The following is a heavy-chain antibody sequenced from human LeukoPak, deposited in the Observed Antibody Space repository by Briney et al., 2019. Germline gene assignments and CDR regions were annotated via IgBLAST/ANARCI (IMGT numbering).Heavy chain of an antibody. CDR3: ARVRTEWYIDL. Sequence: GGSLRLSCAGSGFIFNSHWMTWVRQAPGMGLEWVSNIRQDGDEKFYADSVRGRFTISRDNAKNSLYLHLNSLRAEDTAIYYCARVRTEWYIDLWGRGTLVTVSP. D-gene: IGHD2-8*02. V-gene: IGHV3-7*01. CDR2: IRQDGDEK. J-gene: IGHJ2*01. CDR1: GFIFNSHW.